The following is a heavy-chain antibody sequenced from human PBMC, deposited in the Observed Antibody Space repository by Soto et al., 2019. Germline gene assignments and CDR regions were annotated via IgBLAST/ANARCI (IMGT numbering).Heavy chain of an antibody. Sequence: GGSLRLSCAASGFSISDYWMSWVRQAPGKGLEWVTNIKRDGSEKYYVDSVKGRFTISRDNAKNSLYLQMNSLRADDTAVYYCARGRDLAVPAAVIYFDSWGQGTLVTVSS. CDR2: IKRDGSEK. V-gene: IGHV3-7*01. CDR3: ARGRDLAVPAAVIYFDS. D-gene: IGHD2-2*01. CDR1: GFSISDYW. J-gene: IGHJ4*02.